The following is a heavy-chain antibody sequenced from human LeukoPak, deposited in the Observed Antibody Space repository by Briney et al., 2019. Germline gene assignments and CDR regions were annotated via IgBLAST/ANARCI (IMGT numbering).Heavy chain of an antibody. CDR3: ARASNYYYYMDV. V-gene: IGHV3-48*02. Sequence: GGSLRLSCAASGFTSSSFSMSWVRQAPGKGLEWLSYISSSSSTIYYGDSVKGRFTISRDNAKNSLHLQKNSLRDEDTAVYYCARASNYYYYMDVWGQGTTVTVSS. J-gene: IGHJ6*02. CDR1: GFTSSSFS. CDR2: ISSSSSTI.